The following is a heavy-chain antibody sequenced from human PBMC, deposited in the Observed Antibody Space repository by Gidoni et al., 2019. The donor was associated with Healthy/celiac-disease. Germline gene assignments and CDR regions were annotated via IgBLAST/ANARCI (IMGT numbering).Heavy chain of an antibody. J-gene: IGHJ4*02. CDR1: LAYGSYG. CDR2: IWYDGSNK. Sequence: LAYGSYGMHWVRQAPGKGLEWVAVIWYDGSNKYYADSVKGRFTISRDNSKNTLYLQMNSLRAEDTAVYYCASDYNGGPFDYWGQGTLVTVSS. V-gene: IGHV3-33*01. D-gene: IGHD1-1*01. CDR3: ASDYNGGPFDY.